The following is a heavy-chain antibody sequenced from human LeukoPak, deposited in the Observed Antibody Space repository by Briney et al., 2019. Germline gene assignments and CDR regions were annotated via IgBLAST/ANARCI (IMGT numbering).Heavy chain of an antibody. CDR1: GFTFSSYS. Sequence: GGSLRLSCAASGFTFSSYSMNWVRQAPGKGLEWVSSISSSSSYIYYADSVRGRFTISRDNAKNSLYLQMNSLRAEDTAVYYCARNLVRVLGELSLSHNKTFYYYGMDVWGQGTTVTVSS. CDR2: ISSSSSYI. V-gene: IGHV3-21*01. J-gene: IGHJ6*02. CDR3: ARNLVRVLGELSLSHNKTFYYYGMDV. D-gene: IGHD3-16*02.